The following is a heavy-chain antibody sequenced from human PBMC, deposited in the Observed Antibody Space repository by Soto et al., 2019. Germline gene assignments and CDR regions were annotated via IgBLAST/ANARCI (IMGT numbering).Heavy chain of an antibody. J-gene: IGHJ6*02. D-gene: IGHD1-1*01. CDR1: GGSISSGGYY. CDR3: ARVVGQLTTNYYYYYGMDV. CDR2: IYYSGST. Sequence: LSLTCTVSGGSISSGGYYWSWIRQHPGKGLEWIGYIYYSGSTYYNPSLKSRVTISVDTSKNQFSLKLSSVTAADTAVYYCARVVGQLTTNYYYYYGMDVWGQGTTVTVSS. V-gene: IGHV4-31*03.